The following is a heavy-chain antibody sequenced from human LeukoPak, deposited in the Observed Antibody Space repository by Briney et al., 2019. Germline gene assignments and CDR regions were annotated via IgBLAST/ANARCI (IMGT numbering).Heavy chain of an antibody. CDR2: IKNDGTVK. D-gene: IGHD6-13*01. V-gene: IGHV3-7*01. CDR3: ANPEGSSWSFDY. Sequence: GGSLRLSCAASGFTFSYHWMTWVRQAPGKGLEWVANIKNDGTVKNYVDSVKGRFTISRDNAKNSLYLQMNSLRAEDTGVYYCANPEGSSWSFDYWGQGTLVTVSS. J-gene: IGHJ4*02. CDR1: GFTFSYHW.